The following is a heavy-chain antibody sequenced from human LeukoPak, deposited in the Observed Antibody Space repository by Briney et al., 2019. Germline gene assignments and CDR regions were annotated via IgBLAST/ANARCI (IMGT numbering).Heavy chain of an antibody. V-gene: IGHV1-69*01. J-gene: IGHJ4*02. CDR2: IIPIFGTA. Sequence: ASVKASCKASGGTFSSYAISWVRQAPGQGLEWMGGIIPIFGTANYAQKFQGRVTITADESTSTAYMELSSLRSEDTAVYYCARVPGFGGWYFDYWGQGTLVTVSS. CDR3: ARVPGFGGWYFDY. D-gene: IGHD6-19*01. CDR1: GGTFSSYA.